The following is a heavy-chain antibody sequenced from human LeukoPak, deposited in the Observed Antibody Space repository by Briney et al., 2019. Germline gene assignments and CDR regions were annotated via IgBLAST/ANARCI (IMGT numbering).Heavy chain of an antibody. CDR2: ISSSGSIT. Sequence: GGSLRLSCAASGFSFSVYEMHWVRQAPGKGLEWISDISSSGSITYYADSVKGRFTISRDNAKRLLFLQMNSLRAEDTAVYYCARDCSGGSCYAHWGQGTLVTVSS. CDR3: ARDCSGGSCYAH. D-gene: IGHD2-15*01. CDR1: GFSFSVYE. J-gene: IGHJ4*02. V-gene: IGHV3-48*03.